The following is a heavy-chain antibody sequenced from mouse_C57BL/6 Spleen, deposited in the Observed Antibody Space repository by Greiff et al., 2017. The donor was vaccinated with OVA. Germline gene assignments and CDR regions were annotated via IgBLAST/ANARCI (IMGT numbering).Heavy chain of an antibody. CDR1: GYAFSSSW. CDR3: ARSYYDATRYYAMDY. J-gene: IGHJ4*01. Sequence: QVQLQQSGPELVKPGASVKISCKASGYAFSSSWMNWVKQRPGKGLEWIGRIYPGDGDTNYNGKFKGKATLTADKSSSTAYMQLSSLTSEDSAVYCCARSYYDATRYYAMDYWGQGTSVTVSS. CDR2: IYPGDGDT. D-gene: IGHD1-1*01. V-gene: IGHV1-82*01.